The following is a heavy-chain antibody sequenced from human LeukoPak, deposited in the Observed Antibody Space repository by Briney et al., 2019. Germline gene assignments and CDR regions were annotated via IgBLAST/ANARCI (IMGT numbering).Heavy chain of an antibody. CDR2: ISDSGST. D-gene: IGHD5-12*01. V-gene: IGHV4-59*08. CDR1: GGSISSYY. Sequence: PSETLSLTCTASGGSISSYYWSWVRQFPGKGLEWIGYISDSGSTNYSPSLESRVTISVDTSKNKFFLILSSVTAADTAVYYCARRGGTVVGDTGYHYWYFDNWGQGTLVTVSS. J-gene: IGHJ4*02. CDR3: ARRGGTVVGDTGYHYWYFDN.